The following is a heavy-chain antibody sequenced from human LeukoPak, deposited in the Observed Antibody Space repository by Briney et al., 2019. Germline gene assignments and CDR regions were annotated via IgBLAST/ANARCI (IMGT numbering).Heavy chain of an antibody. V-gene: IGHV3-23*01. CDR1: GFTFCIDA. CDR2: ISGSGGST. CDR3: AKEIGSGWYLHYFDY. Sequence: GGSLRLSSAASGFTFCIDAMSSGRAAPGERRGWGSAISGSGGSTYNEDAVKVRFTITRDKSKTKLYLQLKSLSAEDKDVYYYAKEIGSGWYLHYFDYWGQGTLVTVSS. D-gene: IGHD6-19*01. J-gene: IGHJ4*02.